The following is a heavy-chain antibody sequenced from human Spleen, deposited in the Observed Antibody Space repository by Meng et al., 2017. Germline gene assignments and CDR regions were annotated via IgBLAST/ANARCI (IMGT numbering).Heavy chain of an antibody. Sequence: LSLTCAASGFTFSSYGMHWVRQAPGKGLEWVAVIWYDGSNKYYADSVKGRFTISRDNSKNTLYLQMNSLRAEDTAVYYCARDFDSGSYYYYYGMDVWGQGTTVTISS. V-gene: IGHV3-33*01. J-gene: IGHJ6*02. CDR2: IWYDGSNK. CDR3: ARDFDSGSYYYYYGMDV. CDR1: GFTFSSYG. D-gene: IGHD1-26*01.